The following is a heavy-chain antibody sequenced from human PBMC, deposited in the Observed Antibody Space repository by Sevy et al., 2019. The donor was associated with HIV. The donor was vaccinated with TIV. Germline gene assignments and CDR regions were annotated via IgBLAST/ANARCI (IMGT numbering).Heavy chain of an antibody. V-gene: IGHV3-23*01. CDR2: ISGSGVNA. D-gene: IGHD4-17*01. Sequence: GGSLRLSCAASGFTFSSYAMSWVRQAPGKGLEWVSVISGSGVNAYYADSVKGRFTISRDNSKNTLYLQMNSLRGEDTAVYYCAKVRRYGDIGLFDYWGQGTLVTVSS. CDR3: AKVRRYGDIGLFDY. J-gene: IGHJ4*02. CDR1: GFTFSSYA.